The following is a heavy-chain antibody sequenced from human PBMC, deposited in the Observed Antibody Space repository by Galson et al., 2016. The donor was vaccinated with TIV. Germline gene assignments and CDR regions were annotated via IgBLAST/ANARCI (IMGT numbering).Heavy chain of an antibody. CDR2: IRAYSGDT. V-gene: IGHV1-18*01. CDR1: GYTIISQN. D-gene: IGHD2-2*01. CDR3: ATLHCSSSSCYFGLDAFDV. Sequence: QSGAEVKKPGASVKVSCKSYGYTIISQNINWVRQAPGRGLEWMGWIRAYSGDTNFAQKVQGRVSMTTDSSTNTAYMELRSLRSDETAVYFCATLHCSSSSCYFGLDAFDVWGQGTKVTVS. J-gene: IGHJ3*01.